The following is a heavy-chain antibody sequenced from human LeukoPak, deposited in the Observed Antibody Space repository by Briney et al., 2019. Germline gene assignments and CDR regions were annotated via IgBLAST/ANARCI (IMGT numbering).Heavy chain of an antibody. CDR1: GFTFSSYA. J-gene: IGHJ4*02. CDR2: ISYDGSNK. Sequence: GGSLRLSCAASGFTFSSYAMHWVRQAPGKGLEWVAVISYDGSNKYYADSVKGRFTISRDNSKNTLYLQMNSLRAEDTAVYYCARESGTYIHYDSSGYHPFDYWGQGTLVTVSS. V-gene: IGHV3-30-3*01. D-gene: IGHD3-22*01. CDR3: ARESGTYIHYDSSGYHPFDY.